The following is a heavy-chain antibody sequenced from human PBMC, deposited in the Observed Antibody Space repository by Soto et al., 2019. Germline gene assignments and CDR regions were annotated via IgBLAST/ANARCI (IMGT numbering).Heavy chain of an antibody. J-gene: IGHJ6*02. V-gene: IGHV4-59*01. D-gene: IGHD1-26*01. CDR1: GGSISSYY. CDR2: IYYSGST. CDR3: AREGLNSGSYFYYYYGMDV. Sequence: PSETLSLTCTVSGGSISSYYWSWIRQPPGKGLEWIGYIYYSGSTNYNPSLKSRVTISVDTSKNQFSLKLSSVTAADTAVYYCAREGLNSGSYFYYYYGMDVWGQGTTVTVSS.